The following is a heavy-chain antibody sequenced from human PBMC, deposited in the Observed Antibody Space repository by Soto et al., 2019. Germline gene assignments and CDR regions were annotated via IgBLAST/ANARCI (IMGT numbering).Heavy chain of an antibody. Sequence: QVQLVQSGAEVKKPGASVKVSCKASGYTFTTYGISWVRQAPGQGLEWMGWISTYDNNADYAQKLQGRLTMTTETSTSTAYMELGSLTSDDTAMFYCARGWELSVWGQGTLVTVSS. CDR1: GYTFTTYG. CDR3: ARGWELSV. CDR2: ISTYDNNA. V-gene: IGHV1-18*04. D-gene: IGHD1-26*01. J-gene: IGHJ4*02.